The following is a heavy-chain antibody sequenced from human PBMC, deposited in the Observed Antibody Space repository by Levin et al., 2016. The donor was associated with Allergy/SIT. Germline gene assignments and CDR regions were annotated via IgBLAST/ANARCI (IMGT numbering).Heavy chain of an antibody. CDR3: TRAHDTNALAGSDS. V-gene: IGHV3-74*01. CDR1: GFTFNNYW. J-gene: IGHJ4*02. CDR2: INSDGTIT. Sequence: GESLKISCAASGFTFNNYWMHWVRQVPGKGLVWVSRINSDGTITAYAGAVKGRFTISRDNAKNTLFLQMNTLRAEDTAIYYCTRAHDTNALAGSDSWGQGTLVTVSS. D-gene: IGHD2-8*01.